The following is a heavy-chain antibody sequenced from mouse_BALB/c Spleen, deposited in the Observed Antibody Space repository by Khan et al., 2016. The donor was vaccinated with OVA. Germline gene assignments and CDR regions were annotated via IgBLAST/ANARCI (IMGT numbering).Heavy chain of an antibody. CDR3: ARPPITTVVATSYWFFDV. J-gene: IGHJ1*01. D-gene: IGHD1-1*01. CDR2: ISTGDTYT. CDR1: GFTFSTYA. V-gene: IGHV5-9-3*01. Sequence: EVELVESGGGLVKSGGSLKLSCAASGFTFSTYAMSWVRQTPKKRLEWVATISTGDTYTYYPDSVKGRFTISRDNAKNTLYLQMSSLRSEDTAMYSCARPPITTVVATSYWFFDVWGAGTTVTVST.